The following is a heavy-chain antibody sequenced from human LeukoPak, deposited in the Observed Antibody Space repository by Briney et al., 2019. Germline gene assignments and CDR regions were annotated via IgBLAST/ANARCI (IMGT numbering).Heavy chain of an antibody. Sequence: PGGSLRLSCAASGFTVSSNYMSWVRQAPGKGLEWVSVIYSGGSTYYADSVKGRFTISRDNSKNTLYLQMNSLRAEDTAVYYCAKAQGILTGYGNFDYWGQGTLVTVSS. CDR1: GFTVSSNY. D-gene: IGHD3-9*01. CDR3: AKAQGILTGYGNFDY. V-gene: IGHV3-53*01. CDR2: IYSGGST. J-gene: IGHJ4*02.